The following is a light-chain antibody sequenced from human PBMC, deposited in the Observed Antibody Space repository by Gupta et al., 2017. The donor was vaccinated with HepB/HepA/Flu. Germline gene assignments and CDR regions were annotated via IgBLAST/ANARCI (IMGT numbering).Light chain of an antibody. V-gene: IGLV3-1*01. Sequence: SYELTQPPSASVSPGQTASITCSGDKLGDKYVCWYQQKPGQSPVMVIYQDGKRPSGIPERFSGSNSGNTATLTISGTQAMDEADYYCQAWDSSTVVFGGGTKLTVL. CDR2: QDG. CDR3: QAWDSSTVV. J-gene: IGLJ2*01. CDR1: KLGDKY.